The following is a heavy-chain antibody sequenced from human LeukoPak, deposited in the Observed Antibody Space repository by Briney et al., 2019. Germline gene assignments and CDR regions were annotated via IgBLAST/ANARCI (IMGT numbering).Heavy chain of an antibody. V-gene: IGHV4-39*01. CDR3: ARQTGSGLFILP. Sequence: SETLSLTCTVSGGSISSYYWSWIRQPPGKGLEWFGSIYYSGNTYYNASLKSQVSISIDTSKNQFSLRLTSVTAADTAVYYCARQTGSGLFILPGGQGTLVTVSS. D-gene: IGHD3/OR15-3a*01. CDR2: IYYSGNT. CDR1: GGSISSYY. J-gene: IGHJ4*02.